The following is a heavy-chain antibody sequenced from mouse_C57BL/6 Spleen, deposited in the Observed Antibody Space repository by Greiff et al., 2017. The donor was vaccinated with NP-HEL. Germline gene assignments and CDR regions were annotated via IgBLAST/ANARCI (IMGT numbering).Heavy chain of an antibody. CDR3: TRSRGAWFAY. CDR1: GYPFTDYE. V-gene: IGHV1-15*01. CDR2: IDPETGGT. J-gene: IGHJ3*01. Sequence: QVQLQQSGAELVRPGASVTLSCKASGYPFTDYEMHWVKQTPVHGLEWIGAIDPETGGTAYNQKFKGKAILTADKSSSTAYMELRSLTSEDSAVYYCTRSRGAWFAYWGQGTLVTVSA.